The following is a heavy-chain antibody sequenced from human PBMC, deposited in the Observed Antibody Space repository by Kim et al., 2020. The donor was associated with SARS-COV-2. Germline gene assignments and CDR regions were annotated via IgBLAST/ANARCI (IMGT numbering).Heavy chain of an antibody. CDR2: ISGSGSNK. D-gene: IGHD3-3*01. Sequence: GSLRLSCTASGFTFSSYAMSWVRQAPGMGLEWVSSISGSGSNKYYSDSLKGRLTISRDNSKNTLYLEMHSLKVEDTAFYYCTKESALFSDYWGQGTLVTVSA. CDR1: GFTFSSYA. V-gene: IGHV3-23*01. J-gene: IGHJ4*02. CDR3: TKESALFSDY.